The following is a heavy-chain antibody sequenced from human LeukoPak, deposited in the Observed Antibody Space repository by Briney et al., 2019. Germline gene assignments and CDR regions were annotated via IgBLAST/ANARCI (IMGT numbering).Heavy chain of an antibody. V-gene: IGHV1-18*01. CDR3: ARDRGEYGDHYFDY. D-gene: IGHD4-17*01. CDR2: ISAYNGNT. CDR1: GYTFTSYG. Sequence: ASVKVSCKASGYTFTSYGISWVRQAPGQGLAWMGWISAYNGNTNYAQKLQGRVTMTTDTSTSTAYMELRSLRSDGTAVYYCARDRGEYGDHYFDYWGQGTLVTVSS. J-gene: IGHJ4*02.